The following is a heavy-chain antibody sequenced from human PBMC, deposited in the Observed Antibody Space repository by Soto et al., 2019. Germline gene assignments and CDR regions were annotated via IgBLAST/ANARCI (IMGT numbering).Heavy chain of an antibody. D-gene: IGHD3-16*02. J-gene: IGHJ6*02. CDR2: IYYSEEWLGNMYYSGTT. CDR3: ARNGYTYGLDV. CDR1: GGSITSNGYY. Sequence: QVQLQESGPGLVKPSQTLSLTCTVSGGSITSNGYYWSGIRQHPGKGLEWSGYIYYSEEWLGNMYYSGTTFYTQSLKSRVSTSVDTSANQFSLNLTAVTAADTAVYCCARNGYTYGLDVWGQGTTVTVSS. V-gene: IGHV4-31*03.